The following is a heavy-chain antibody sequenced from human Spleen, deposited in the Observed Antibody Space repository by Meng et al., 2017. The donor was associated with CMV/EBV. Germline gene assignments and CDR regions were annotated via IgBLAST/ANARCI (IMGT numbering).Heavy chain of an antibody. CDR1: GLTVSSYS. CDR2: IHSGGTT. J-gene: IGHJ4*02. CDR3: ARDHPTIAGPY. D-gene: IGHD6-13*01. Sequence: ESLKISCAASGLTVSSYSMTWVRQAPQKGLEWVSVIHSGGTTYYADSVKGRFTISRDNSKNTLYLQMNSLRAEDTAVYFCARDHPTIAGPYWGQGTLVTVSS. V-gene: IGHV3-66*02.